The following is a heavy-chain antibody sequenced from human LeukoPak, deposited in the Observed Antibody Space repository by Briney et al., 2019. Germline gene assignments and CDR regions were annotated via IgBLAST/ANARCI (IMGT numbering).Heavy chain of an antibody. CDR1: GGSISSSSYY. J-gene: IGHJ4*03. CDR2: IYYTGST. Sequence: SETLSLTCTVSGGSISSSSYYWGWIRQPPGKGLEWIGCIYYTGSTYYSPSLKSRVTISVDTSKNQFSLKLSSVTAADTAVYYCARGPTISETGYFDYWGQGTLVTVSS. D-gene: IGHD1-1*01. V-gene: IGHV4-39*01. CDR3: ARGPTISETGYFDY.